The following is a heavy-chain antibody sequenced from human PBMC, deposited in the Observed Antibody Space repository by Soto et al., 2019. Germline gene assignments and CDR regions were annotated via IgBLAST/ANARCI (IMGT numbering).Heavy chain of an antibody. D-gene: IGHD2-15*01. V-gene: IGHV3-30*18. J-gene: IGHJ4*02. CDR1: GFTFSEYG. CDR3: AKEMFPRTVLDSSSPWGDF. Sequence: PGVSLRLSCTASGFTFSEYGIHWVRQAPGKGLEWVAVISYGGSHKYYAGSVNGRFTISRDDSKNTVYLQMNSLKTDDTAVYYCAKEMFPRTVLDSSSPWGDFWGRGSLVTVSS. CDR2: ISYGGSHK.